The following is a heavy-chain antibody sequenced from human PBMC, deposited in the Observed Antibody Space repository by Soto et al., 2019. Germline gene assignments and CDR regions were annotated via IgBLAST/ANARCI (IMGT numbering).Heavy chain of an antibody. J-gene: IGHJ6*02. CDR3: ARPAATVIFYSGMDV. D-gene: IGHD4-17*01. CDR2: ISSSGSTI. V-gene: IGHV3-48*03. CDR1: GFTFSSYE. Sequence: GGSLRLSCAASGFTFSSYEMNWVRQAPGKGLEWVSYISSSGSTIYYADSVKGRFTISRDNAKNSLYLQMNSLRAEDTAVYYCARPAATVIFYSGMDVWGQGTTVTVSS.